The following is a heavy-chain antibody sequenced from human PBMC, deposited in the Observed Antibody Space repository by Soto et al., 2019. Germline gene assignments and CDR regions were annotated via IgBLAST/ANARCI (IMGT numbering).Heavy chain of an antibody. V-gene: IGHV3-7*04. Sequence: PGGSLRLSCAASVFTFSSYGMNLVRQGPGKGLEWVANIKQDGNEKHDVDSVKGRFTISRDSAKNSLYLQMNSRRAEDTAVYYCARGAAASFPFNDYWGQGTPVTVSS. J-gene: IGHJ4*02. D-gene: IGHD6-13*01. CDR2: IKQDGNEK. CDR3: ARGAAASFPFNDY. CDR1: VFTFSSYG.